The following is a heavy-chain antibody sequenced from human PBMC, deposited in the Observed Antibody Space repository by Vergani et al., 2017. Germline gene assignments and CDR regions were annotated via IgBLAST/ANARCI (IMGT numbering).Heavy chain of an antibody. Sequence: QVLLVQSGAEVKKPGASVRVSCKTSGYTFTNYYIHLVRQAPGQGLEWMGIINPSGGSTTYAQQFQGRLTMTRDTSTSTVYMDLSNLRPEETAVYYCARPHGDILPPDPRRLDYWGQGTLVTVSA. J-gene: IGHJ4*02. V-gene: IGHV1-46*03. CDR2: INPSGGST. CDR1: GYTFTNYY. CDR3: ARPHGDILPPDPRRLDY.